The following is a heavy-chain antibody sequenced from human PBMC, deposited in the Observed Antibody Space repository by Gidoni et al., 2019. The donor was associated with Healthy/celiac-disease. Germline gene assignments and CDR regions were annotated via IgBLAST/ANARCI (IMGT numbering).Heavy chain of an antibody. Sequence: EVQLVESGGGLVQPGMYLSLPCAPYTFTFDYYARHVVRHDPGKGLEGVSGMSWNSGSIGYADSGKGRFTSSRDNAKNSLYLQMTSLRAEDTALYYGAKDRGDGDGYNYFDYWGQGTLVTVAS. CDR2: MSWNSGSI. CDR1: TFTFDYYA. V-gene: IGHV3-9*01. D-gene: IGHD5-12*01. CDR3: AKDRGDGDGYNYFDY. J-gene: IGHJ4*02.